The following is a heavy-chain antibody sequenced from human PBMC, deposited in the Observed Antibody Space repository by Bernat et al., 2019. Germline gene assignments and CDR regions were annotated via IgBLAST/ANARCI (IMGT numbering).Heavy chain of an antibody. V-gene: IGHV3-7*03. D-gene: IGHD3-3*01. Sequence: EVQLVESGGGLVQPGGSLRLSCAASGFTFSSYWMSWVRQAPGKGLEWVANIKQDGSEKYYVDSVKGRFTISRDNAKNSLYLQMNSLGAEDTAVYYCAREGGATIFGVVIDAFDIWGQGTMVTVSS. CDR1: GFTFSSYW. CDR3: AREGGATIFGVVIDAFDI. J-gene: IGHJ3*02. CDR2: IKQDGSEK.